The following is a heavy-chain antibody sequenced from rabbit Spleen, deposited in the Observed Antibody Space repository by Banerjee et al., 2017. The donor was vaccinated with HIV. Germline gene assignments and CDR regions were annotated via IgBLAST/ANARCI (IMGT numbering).Heavy chain of an antibody. CDR2: IYTGNGKN. J-gene: IGHJ4*01. CDR3: ARDVGTYDYIDVYFDL. D-gene: IGHD1-1*01. V-gene: IGHV1S45*01. CDR1: RFDFSTYS. Sequence: QEQLVESGGGLVQPGGSLKLSCKASRFDFSTYSMSWVRQAPGKGLEWIGCIYTGNGKNYYASWAKGRFTISKTSSTTVTLQMTSLTAADTATYFCARDVGTYDYIDVYFDLWGPGTLVTVS.